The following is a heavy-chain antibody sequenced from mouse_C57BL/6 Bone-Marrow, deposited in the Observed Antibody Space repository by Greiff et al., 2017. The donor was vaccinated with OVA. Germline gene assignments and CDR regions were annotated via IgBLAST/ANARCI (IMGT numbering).Heavy chain of an antibody. D-gene: IGHD1-1*02. CDR2: IDPSDSET. CDR3: ARVGLLYYGFDY. J-gene: IGHJ2*01. Sequence: QVQLQQPGAELVRPGSSVKLSCKASGFTFTSYWMHWVKQRPIQGLEWIGNIDPSDSETHYTQKFKDKATLTVDKSSSTAYMQLSSLTSEDSAVYDWARVGLLYYGFDYWGQGTTLTVSS. CDR1: GFTFTSYW. V-gene: IGHV1-52*01.